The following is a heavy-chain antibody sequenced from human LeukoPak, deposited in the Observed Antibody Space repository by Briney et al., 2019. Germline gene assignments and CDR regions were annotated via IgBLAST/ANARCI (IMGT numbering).Heavy chain of an antibody. D-gene: IGHD3-22*01. CDR2: ISGSGGST. J-gene: IGHJ4*02. CDR1: GFTFSSYA. V-gene: IGHV3-23*01. CDR3: AKSTTKAHYYDSSGYPY. Sequence: GGSLRLSCAASGFTFSSYAMSWVRQAPGKGLEWVSAISGSGGSTYYADSVKGRFTITRDNSKNTLYLQMNSLRAEDTAVYYCAKSTTKAHYYDSSGYPYWGQGTLVTVSS.